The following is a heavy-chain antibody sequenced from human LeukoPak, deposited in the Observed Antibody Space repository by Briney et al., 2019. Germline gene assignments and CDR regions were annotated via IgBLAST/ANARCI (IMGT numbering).Heavy chain of an antibody. J-gene: IGHJ4*02. CDR2: ISHSGST. V-gene: IGHV4-38-2*02. CDR1: GYSVSSGYY. D-gene: IGHD5-18*01. CDR3: ARGGPAMALDY. Sequence: SETLSLTCTVSGYSVSSGYYWGWIRQSPGKGLEWIEIISHSGSTYDNPSLKSRVTISLDTSKNQISLRLRSVTAADTAVYYCARGGPAMALDYWGQGTLVTVSS.